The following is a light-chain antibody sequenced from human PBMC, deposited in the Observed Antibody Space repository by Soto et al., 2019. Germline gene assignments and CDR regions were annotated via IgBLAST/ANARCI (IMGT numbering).Light chain of an antibody. Sequence: QSVLTQPASVSGSPGQSITISCTGTSSDVGSYNLVSWYQQHPGKAPKLIIYGVTNRPSGVSYRFSGSKSGNTASLTISGLQAEDEADYYCNSFAGSRGYVFGTGTKLTVL. CDR1: SSDVGSYNL. CDR3: NSFAGSRGYV. V-gene: IGLV2-23*02. CDR2: GVT. J-gene: IGLJ1*01.